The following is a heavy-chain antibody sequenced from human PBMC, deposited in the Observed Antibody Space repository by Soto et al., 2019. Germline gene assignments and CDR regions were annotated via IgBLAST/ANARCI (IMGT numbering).Heavy chain of an antibody. V-gene: IGHV4-30-4*08. CDR2: VYHTGTT. D-gene: IGHD3-22*01. CDR3: ARALVTDYNSRDYHYYFAMDV. Sequence: PSETLSLTCVVSGGPLSGDELYWSWIRHPPGKCLEWIANVYHTGTTYYNPSLKSRVPMSVDTSQNQVSLILASVTAADTAVYYCARALVTDYNSRDYHYYFAMDVWGQGTSVTVSS. CDR1: GGPLSGDELY. J-gene: IGHJ6*02.